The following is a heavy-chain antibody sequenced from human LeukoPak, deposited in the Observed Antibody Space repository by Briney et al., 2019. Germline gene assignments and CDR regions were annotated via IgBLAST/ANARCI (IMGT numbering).Heavy chain of an antibody. CDR2: IYSGGST. Sequence: GGSLRLSCAASGFTFSSNYMSWVRQAPGKGLEWVSVIYSGGSTYYADSVKGRFTISRDNSKNTLYLQMNSLRAEDTAVYYCARAVAGRRGYYFDYWGQGTLVTASS. J-gene: IGHJ4*02. CDR1: GFTFSSNY. CDR3: ARAVAGRRGYYFDY. V-gene: IGHV3-53*01. D-gene: IGHD6-19*01.